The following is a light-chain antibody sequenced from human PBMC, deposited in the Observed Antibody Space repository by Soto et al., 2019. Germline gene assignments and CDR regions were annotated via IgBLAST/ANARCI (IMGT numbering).Light chain of an antibody. V-gene: IGKV1-9*01. CDR1: HSISSY. J-gene: IGKJ5*01. CDR2: KAS. CDR3: QHLNRYPRPIT. Sequence: DIQMTQSPSSLSASVGDRVTITCRASHSISSYLNWYQQKPGKAPKLLIYKASTLKSGVPSRFSGSGYGTEFTLTISRLQPGDFATYYCQHLNRYPRPITFGQGTRLEIK.